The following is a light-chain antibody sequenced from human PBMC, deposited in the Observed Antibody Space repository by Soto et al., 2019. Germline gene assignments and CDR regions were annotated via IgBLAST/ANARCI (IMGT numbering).Light chain of an antibody. Sequence: ESVLTQSPGTLSLSPGERATLSCRGSQNIKSNYLAWYRQNPGQAPRLLIYGASNRAGGVPDRFSGSGSGTDFTLAITRLEPEDFAVYYCQQYGTSLRGTFVQGTKVEIK. CDR1: QNIKSNY. CDR3: QQYGTSLRGT. V-gene: IGKV3-20*01. J-gene: IGKJ1*01. CDR2: GAS.